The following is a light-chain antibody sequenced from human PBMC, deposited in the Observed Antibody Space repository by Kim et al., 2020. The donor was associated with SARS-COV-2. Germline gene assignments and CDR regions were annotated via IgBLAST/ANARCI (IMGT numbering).Light chain of an antibody. CDR2: DVS. CDR1: QSPGRW. Sequence: SASIGDRVSVTCRASQSPGRWLAWYQQKPGKAPKILIYDVSSLKSGVPSRFSGSGSGTEFTLTISNLQPEDSATYYCQQYSSYLLTFGGGTKLEI. V-gene: IGKV1-5*01. J-gene: IGKJ4*01. CDR3: QQYSSYLLT.